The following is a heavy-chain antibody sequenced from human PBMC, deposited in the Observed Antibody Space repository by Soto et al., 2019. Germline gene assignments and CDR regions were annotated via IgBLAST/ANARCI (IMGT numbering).Heavy chain of an antibody. CDR2: ISYDGSYK. V-gene: IGHV3-30*04. D-gene: IGHD4-4*01. CDR1: GFTFSTYA. Sequence: QVHLVESGGGVVQPGRSLRLSCAASGFTFSTYAMHWVRQAPGKGLEWVAVISYDGSYKYYADSVKGRFTISRDNSKNMLYLQMNSLGAEDTAVYYCVRVQSKGADTNYRGYHYYGMDVWGQGTTVTVSS. CDR3: VRVQSKGADTNYRGYHYYGMDV. J-gene: IGHJ6*02.